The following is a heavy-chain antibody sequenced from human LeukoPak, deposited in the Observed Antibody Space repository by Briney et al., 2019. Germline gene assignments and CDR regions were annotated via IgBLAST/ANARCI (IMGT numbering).Heavy chain of an antibody. CDR3: ARGFRYYDRPPGY. CDR1: GGSISSYY. CDR2: IYYSGST. D-gene: IGHD3-22*01. Sequence: SETLSLTCTVSGGSISSYYWSWIRQPPGKGLEWIGYIYYSGSTYYNPSLKSRVTISVDTSKNQFSLKLSSVTAADTAVYYCARGFRYYDRPPGYWGQGTLVTVSS. J-gene: IGHJ4*02. V-gene: IGHV4-59*12.